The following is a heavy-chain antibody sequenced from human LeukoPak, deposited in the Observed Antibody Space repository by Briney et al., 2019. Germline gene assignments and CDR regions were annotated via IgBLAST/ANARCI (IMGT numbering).Heavy chain of an antibody. CDR3: ARGRATVVISWAFDI. CDR2: INPSGGST. Sequence: ASVKVSCKASGGTFSSYAFSWVRQAPGQGLEWMGIINPSGGSTSYAQKFQGRVTMTRDMSTSTVYMELSSLRSEDTAVYYCARGRATVVISWAFDIWGQGTMVTVSS. D-gene: IGHD4-23*01. V-gene: IGHV1-46*01. J-gene: IGHJ3*02. CDR1: GGTFSSYA.